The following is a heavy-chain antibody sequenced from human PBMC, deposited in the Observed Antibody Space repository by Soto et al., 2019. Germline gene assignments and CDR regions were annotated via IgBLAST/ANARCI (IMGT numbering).Heavy chain of an antibody. CDR1: GGCSICYY. J-gene: IGHJ3*02. D-gene: IGHD3-16*01. Sequence: ATLPLTSTLSGGCSICYYRSCIRQPAGAVLEWIGRIYPSGSTTYNPSLKSRVSMSVDTSKNEFSLNLNSVTAADTAVYYCARALHSYDTRGTLDAFDIWGEGKMVTVSS. CDR2: IYPSGST. CDR3: ARALHSYDTRGTLDAFDI. V-gene: IGHV4-4*07.